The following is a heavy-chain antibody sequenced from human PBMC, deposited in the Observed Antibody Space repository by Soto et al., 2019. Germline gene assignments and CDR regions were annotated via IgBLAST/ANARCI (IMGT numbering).Heavy chain of an antibody. V-gene: IGHV1-18*01. CDR3: ARRTSTVTTSENGYYYYYMDV. Sequence: ASVKVSCKASGYTFTSYGISWVRQAPGQGLEWMGWISAYNGNTNYAQKLQGRVTMTTDTSTSTAYMELRSLRSDDTAVYYCARRTSTVTTSENGYYYYYMDVWGKGTMVTVSS. CDR1: GYTFTSYG. CDR2: ISAYNGNT. D-gene: IGHD4-4*01. J-gene: IGHJ6*03.